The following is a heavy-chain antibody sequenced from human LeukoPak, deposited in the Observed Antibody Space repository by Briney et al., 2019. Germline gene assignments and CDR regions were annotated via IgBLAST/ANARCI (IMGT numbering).Heavy chain of an antibody. CDR2: ISGSGGST. J-gene: IGHJ3*02. CDR3: AKDRTGDDYYDSSGYYEAFDI. D-gene: IGHD3-22*01. V-gene: IGHV3-23*01. Sequence: GGSLRLSCAASGFTFSSYAMSWVRQAPGKGLEWVSAISGSGGSTYYADSVKGRFTISRDNSKNTLYLQMNSLRAEDTAVYYCAKDRTGDDYYDSSGYYEAFDIWGQGTMVTVSS. CDR1: GFTFSSYA.